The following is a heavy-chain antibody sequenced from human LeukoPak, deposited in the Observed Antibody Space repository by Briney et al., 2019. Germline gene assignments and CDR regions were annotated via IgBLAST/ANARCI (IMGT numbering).Heavy chain of an antibody. V-gene: IGHV4-39*01. CDR1: GGSISSSTYY. Sequence: PSETLSLTCTVSGGSISSSTYYWGWIRQPPGKGLEWIGSIYYGGSTYYNPSLQSRVTISVDTSKNQFSLKLSSVTAADTAVYYCARHLSSYDYWGQGTLVTVSS. D-gene: IGHD3-10*01. CDR3: ARHLSSYDY. CDR2: IYYGGST. J-gene: IGHJ4*02.